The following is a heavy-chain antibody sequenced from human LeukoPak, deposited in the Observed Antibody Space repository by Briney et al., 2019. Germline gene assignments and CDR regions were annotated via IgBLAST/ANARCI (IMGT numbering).Heavy chain of an antibody. J-gene: IGHJ4*02. CDR3: ARVDTAMTGRPSEYYFDY. D-gene: IGHD5-18*01. V-gene: IGHV4-59*01. Sequence: SETLSLTCTVSGGSISSYYWSWIRQPPGKGLEWIGYIYYSGSTNYNPSLKIRVTISVDTSKNQFSLKLSSVTAADTAVYYCARVDTAMTGRPSEYYFDYWGQGPLLTVSS. CDR2: IYYSGST. CDR1: GGSISSYY.